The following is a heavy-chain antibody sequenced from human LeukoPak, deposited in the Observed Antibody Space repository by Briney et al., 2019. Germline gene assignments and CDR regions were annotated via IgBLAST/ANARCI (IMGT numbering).Heavy chain of an antibody. V-gene: IGHV3-53*01. Sequence: GRSLRLSCAASDFIVRSNYMTCVRQAPGKGLEWVSVIYNDGSAYYADSVRGRFTISRDTSKNTVYLQMNSLRAEDTAVYYCAIRGGPGSLDAFDIWGQGTMVTVSS. J-gene: IGHJ3*02. CDR3: AIRGGPGSLDAFDI. CDR1: DFIVRSNY. D-gene: IGHD1-14*01. CDR2: IYNDGSA.